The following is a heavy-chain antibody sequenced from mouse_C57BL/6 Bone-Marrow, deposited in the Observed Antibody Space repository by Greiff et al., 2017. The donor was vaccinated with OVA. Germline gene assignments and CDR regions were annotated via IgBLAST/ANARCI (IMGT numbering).Heavy chain of an antibody. J-gene: IGHJ2*01. D-gene: IGHD2-1*01. CDR1: GFNIKDYY. CDR3: TTDGNFGVYFDY. Sequence: VQLQQSGAELVRPGASVKLSCTASGFNIKDYYMHWVQQRPEQGLEWIGRIDPEDGDTEYAPKFQGKATMTADTSSNTAYLQLSSLTSEDTAVYYCTTDGNFGVYFDYWGQGTTLTVSS. V-gene: IGHV14-1*01. CDR2: IDPEDGDT.